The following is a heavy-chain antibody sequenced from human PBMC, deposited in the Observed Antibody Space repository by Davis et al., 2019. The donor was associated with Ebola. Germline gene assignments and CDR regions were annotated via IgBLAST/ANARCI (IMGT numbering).Heavy chain of an antibody. D-gene: IGHD3-16*01. CDR1: GFTFSGSA. CDR3: AWGTGLYYYYGMDV. V-gene: IGHV3-30-3*01. CDR2: ISYDGSNK. Sequence: GGSLRLSCAASGFTFSGSAMHWVRQAPGKGLEWVAVISYDGSNKYYADSVKGRFTISRDNSKNTLYLQTNSLRAEDTAVYYCAWGTGLYYYYGMDVWGQGTTVTVSS. J-gene: IGHJ6*02.